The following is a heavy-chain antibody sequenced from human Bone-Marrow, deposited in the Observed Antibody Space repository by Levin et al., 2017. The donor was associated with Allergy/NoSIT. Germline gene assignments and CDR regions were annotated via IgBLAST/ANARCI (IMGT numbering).Heavy chain of an antibody. V-gene: IGHV3-7*04. Sequence: GGSLRLSCAASGFMFSNYWMSWVRQAPGKGLEWVANMNQDGSDKNYVDSVKGRFTISRDNAKNSLFLQMNGLRAEDTAVYYCAREGFLDYWGQGTLVTVSS. CDR3: AREGFLDY. CDR1: GFMFSNYW. CDR2: MNQDGSDK. J-gene: IGHJ4*02.